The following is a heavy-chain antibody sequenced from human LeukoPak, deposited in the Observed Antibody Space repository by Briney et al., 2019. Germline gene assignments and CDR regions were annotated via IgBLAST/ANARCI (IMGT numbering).Heavy chain of an antibody. Sequence: GGSLRLSCADSGFTFSSYWMHWVRQAPEKGLLCVSRINSDGSSTTYADSVKGRFTISRDNAKKTLYLQMNSLRAEDMAVYYCARDKGIKRSFDIWGQGKLVTVYS. D-gene: IGHD5-18*01. CDR1: GFTFSSYW. V-gene: IGHV3-74*01. CDR2: INSDGSST. J-gene: IGHJ3*02. CDR3: ARDKGIKRSFDI.